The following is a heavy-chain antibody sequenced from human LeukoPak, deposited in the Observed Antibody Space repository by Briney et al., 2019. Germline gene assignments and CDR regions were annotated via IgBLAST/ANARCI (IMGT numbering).Heavy chain of an antibody. Sequence: PSETLSLTCTVSGGSISSYYWSWIRQPPGKGLEWIGYIYYSGSTNYNPSLKSRVTISVDTSKNQSSLKLSSVTAADTAVYYCARGGYDYVWGSYRFDYWGQGTLVTVSS. J-gene: IGHJ4*02. CDR1: GGSISSYY. CDR2: IYYSGST. CDR3: ARGGYDYVWGSYRFDY. V-gene: IGHV4-59*01. D-gene: IGHD3-16*02.